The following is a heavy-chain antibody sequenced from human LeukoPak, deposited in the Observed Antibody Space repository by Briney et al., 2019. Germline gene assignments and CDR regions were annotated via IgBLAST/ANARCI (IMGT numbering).Heavy chain of an antibody. CDR3: GGSGDYGDH. J-gene: IGHJ4*02. V-gene: IGHV3-74*01. CDR2: INSDGSTT. Sequence: PGGSLRLSCAASGSTFSSYWMHWVRQTPGKGLVWVSRINSDGSTTSYADSVKGRFTISRDNAKSTLYLQMNSLRAEDTAVYYCGGSGDYGDHWGQGSLVTVSS. CDR1: GSTFSSYW. D-gene: IGHD3-22*01.